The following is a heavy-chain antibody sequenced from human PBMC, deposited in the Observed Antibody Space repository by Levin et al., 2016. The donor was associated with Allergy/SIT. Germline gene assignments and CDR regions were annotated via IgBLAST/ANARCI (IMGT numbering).Heavy chain of an antibody. CDR3: AKDGGGRWPNFDF. CDR1: GFTFSYYW. CDR2: INSDGSIT. V-gene: IGHV3-74*01. Sequence: GGSLRLSCAASGFTFSYYWMYWVRQSPGKGLVWVSRINSDGSITTYADSVKGRFTVSRDNAKDTMYLQMNSLRAEDTAVYYCAKDGGGRWPNFDFWGQGTQVTVSS. D-gene: IGHD2-15*01. J-gene: IGHJ4*02.